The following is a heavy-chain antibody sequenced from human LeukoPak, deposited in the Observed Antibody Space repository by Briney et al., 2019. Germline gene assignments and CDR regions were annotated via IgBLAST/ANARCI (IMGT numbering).Heavy chain of an antibody. CDR3: ARGTAVFDGYNLDY. CDR1: GFTFSSYA. Sequence: PGGSLRLSCAASGFTFSSYAMHWVRQAPGKGLEWVAVISYDGSNKYYADSVKGRFTISRDNSKNTLYLQMNSLRAEDTAVYYCARGTAVFDGYNLDYWGQGTLVTVSS. V-gene: IGHV3-30*04. D-gene: IGHD5-24*01. J-gene: IGHJ4*02. CDR2: ISYDGSNK.